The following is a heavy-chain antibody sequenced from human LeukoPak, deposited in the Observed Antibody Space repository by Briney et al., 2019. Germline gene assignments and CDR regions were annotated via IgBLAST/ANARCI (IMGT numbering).Heavy chain of an antibody. Sequence: GGSLRLSCAASGFTFGSYWMSWVRQAPGKGLEWVANIKHDGSEKYYVDSVKGRFTISRDNAKNSLYLQMKSLRAEDTAVFYCARDHWGPGDYWGQGTLVTVSS. D-gene: IGHD3-16*01. CDR2: IKHDGSEK. CDR3: ARDHWGPGDY. J-gene: IGHJ4*02. V-gene: IGHV3-7*01. CDR1: GFTFGSYW.